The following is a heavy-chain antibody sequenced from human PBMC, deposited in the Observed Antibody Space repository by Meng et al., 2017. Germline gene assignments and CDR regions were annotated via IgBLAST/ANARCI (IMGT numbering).Heavy chain of an antibody. CDR2: INTNTGNP. CDR1: GYTFTGYY. Sequence: ASVKVSCKASGYTFTGYYMHWVRQAPGQGLEWMGWINTNTGNPTYAQGFTGRFVFSLDTSVSTAYLQISSLKAEDTAVYYCARGRDTAMVTRALGYWGQGTLVTVSS. V-gene: IGHV7-4-1*02. D-gene: IGHD5-18*01. CDR3: ARGRDTAMVTRALGY. J-gene: IGHJ4*02.